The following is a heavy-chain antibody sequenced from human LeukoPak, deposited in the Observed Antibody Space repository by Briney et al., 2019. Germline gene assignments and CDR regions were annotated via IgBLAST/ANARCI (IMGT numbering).Heavy chain of an antibody. CDR1: GGSISSSSYY. CDR2: IYYSGST. D-gene: IGHD6-6*01. V-gene: IGHV4-39*01. J-gene: IGHJ4*02. Sequence: SETLSLTCTVSGGSISSSSYYWGWIRQPPGKGLEWIGSIYYSGSTYYNPSLKSRVTISVDTSKNQFSLKLSSVTAADTAVYYCARHTLEYSSSPGLDYWGQGTLVTVSS. CDR3: ARHTLEYSSSPGLDY.